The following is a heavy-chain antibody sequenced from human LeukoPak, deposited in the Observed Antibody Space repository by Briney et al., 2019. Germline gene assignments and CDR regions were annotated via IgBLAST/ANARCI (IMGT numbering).Heavy chain of an antibody. CDR1: GFTFSSYA. D-gene: IGHD2-8*01. CDR3: AKDGLYHCTNGVCFGGTGAPNQN. Sequence: PGGSLRLSCAASGFTFSSYAMSWVRQAPGKRLEWVSAISGSGGSTYYADSVKGRFTISRDNSKNTLYLQMNSLRAEDTAVYYCAKDGLYHCTNGVCFGGTGAPNQNWGQGTLVTVSS. CDR2: ISGSGGST. V-gene: IGHV3-23*01. J-gene: IGHJ4*02.